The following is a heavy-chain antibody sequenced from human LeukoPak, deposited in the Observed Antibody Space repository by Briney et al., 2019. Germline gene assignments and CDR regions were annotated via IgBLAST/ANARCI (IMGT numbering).Heavy chain of an antibody. J-gene: IGHJ4*02. D-gene: IGHD3-3*01. V-gene: IGHV3-23*01. CDR1: GFTFSSYA. CDR3: AKDPRPYYDFWSGYHAFDY. CDR2: ISGSGGST. Sequence: PGRSLRLSCAASGFTFSSYAMSWVRQAPGKGLEWVSAISGSGGSTYYADSVKGRFTISRDNSKNTLYLQMNSLRAEDTAVYYCAKDPRPYYDFWSGYHAFDYWGQGTLVTVSS.